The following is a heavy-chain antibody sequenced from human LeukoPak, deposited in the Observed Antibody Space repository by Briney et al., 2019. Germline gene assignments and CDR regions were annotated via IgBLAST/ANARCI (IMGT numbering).Heavy chain of an antibody. CDR3: ARITIFGVVIIWETFDP. CDR2: ISSSSSYI. D-gene: IGHD3-3*01. J-gene: IGHJ5*02. CDR1: GFTFSSYS. Sequence: KTGGSLRLSCAASGFTFSSYSMNWVRQAPGKGLEWVSSISSSSSYIYYADSVKGRFTISRDNAKNSLYLQMNSLRAEDTAVYYCARITIFGVVIIWETFDPWGQGTLVTVSS. V-gene: IGHV3-21*01.